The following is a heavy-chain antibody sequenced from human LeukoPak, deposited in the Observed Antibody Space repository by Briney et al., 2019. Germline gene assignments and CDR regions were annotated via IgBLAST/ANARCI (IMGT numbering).Heavy chain of an antibody. CDR3: AKSGERRRPYYFDY. V-gene: IGHV3-23*01. J-gene: IGHJ4*02. D-gene: IGHD3-10*01. Sequence: GGSLRLSCAASGFTFSSYDMSWVRQAPGKGLEWVSGITGSGSGTYYADSVKGQFTISRDNAKNTLYLQMNSLRVEDTAVYYCAKSGERRRPYYFDYWGQGTLVTVSS. CDR1: GFTFSSYD. CDR2: ITGSGSGT.